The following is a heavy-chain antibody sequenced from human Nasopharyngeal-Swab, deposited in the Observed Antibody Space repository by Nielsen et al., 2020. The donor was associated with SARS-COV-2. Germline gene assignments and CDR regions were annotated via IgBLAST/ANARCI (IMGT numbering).Heavy chain of an antibody. D-gene: IGHD5-24*01. CDR3: ARAGRVGDAYTGLDV. CDR2: INHNERT. J-gene: IGHJ6*02. V-gene: IGHV4-34*01. Sequence: SETLSLTCAVYGGSFSGYYWSWIRQPPGKGLEWIGEINHNERTKYNPSLKSRIAMLVDTSNNQVSLKVSSVSAGYTAVYYCARAGRVGDAYTGLDVWGQGTTVTVSS. CDR1: GGSFSGYY.